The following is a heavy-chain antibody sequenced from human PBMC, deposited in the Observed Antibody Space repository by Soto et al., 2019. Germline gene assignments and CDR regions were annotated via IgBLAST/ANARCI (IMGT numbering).Heavy chain of an antibody. Sequence: QVPLVQSGAEVQKPGASVKVSCKASGHTFTSYDINRVRQATVQGLEWMGWMNPNSGNTGYAQKFQGRVTMARDTPISTDYMALGSLRSDETAVYYCARERTVAGNDYWGQGTLVTVSS. CDR2: MNPNSGNT. CDR3: ARERTVAGNDY. CDR1: GHTFTSYD. D-gene: IGHD6-19*01. J-gene: IGHJ4*02. V-gene: IGHV1-8*01.